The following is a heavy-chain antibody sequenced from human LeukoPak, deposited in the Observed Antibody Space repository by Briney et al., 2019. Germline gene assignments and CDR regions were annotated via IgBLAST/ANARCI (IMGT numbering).Heavy chain of an antibody. CDR2: IYYSGST. Sequence: PETLSLTCTVSGGSISSYYWSWIRQPPGKGLEWIGYIYYSGSTNYNPSLKSRVTISVDTSKNQFSLKLSSVTAADTAVYYCARGQQQLVIPFDYWGQGTLVTVSS. V-gene: IGHV4-59*01. J-gene: IGHJ4*02. CDR1: GGSISSYY. CDR3: ARGQQQLVIPFDY. D-gene: IGHD6-13*01.